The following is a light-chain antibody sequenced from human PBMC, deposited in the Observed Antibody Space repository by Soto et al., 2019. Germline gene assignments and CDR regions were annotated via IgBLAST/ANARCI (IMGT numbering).Light chain of an antibody. Sequence: IVLTQSPGTLSLSPGERATLSCRASHSVGRYLAWYQHKPGQAPRLLIYDATNRATGIPVRDSGSRSETEFTLTISRLEPDDFAIYYCQQGNSLITFGEGTRLE. V-gene: IGKV3-11*01. J-gene: IGKJ5*01. CDR2: DAT. CDR3: QQGNSLIT. CDR1: HSVGRY.